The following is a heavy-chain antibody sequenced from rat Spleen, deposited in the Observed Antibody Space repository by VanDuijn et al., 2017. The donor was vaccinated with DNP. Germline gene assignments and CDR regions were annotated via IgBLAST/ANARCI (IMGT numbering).Heavy chain of an antibody. J-gene: IGHJ2*01. Sequence: EVQLVESGGGPVQPGRSLKLSCVASGFSFNNYWMSWIRQAPGKGLEWVASITNTGGSIYYPDSVKGRFSLSRDNAKSTLYLQVNSLRSEDTATYYCARHQGYYSGDVGYFDYWGQGVMVTVSS. D-gene: IGHD1-1*01. CDR1: GFSFNNYW. V-gene: IGHV5-31*01. CDR3: ARHQGYYSGDVGYFDY. CDR2: ITNTGGSI.